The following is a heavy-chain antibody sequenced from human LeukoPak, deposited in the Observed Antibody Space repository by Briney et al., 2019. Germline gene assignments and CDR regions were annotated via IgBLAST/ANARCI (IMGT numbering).Heavy chain of an antibody. CDR2: IWYDGSNI. CDR1: GFTFGSYG. CDR3: ARGYDKPDY. D-gene: IGHD3-3*01. J-gene: IGHJ4*01. V-gene: IGHV3-33*01. Sequence: GGSLRLSCAASGFTFGSYGMHWVRQAPGKGPEWVAVIWYDGSNICYADSVKGRFTISRDNSKNTLFLQMNSLRAEDTAVYYCARGYDKPDYWGQGTLVTVSS.